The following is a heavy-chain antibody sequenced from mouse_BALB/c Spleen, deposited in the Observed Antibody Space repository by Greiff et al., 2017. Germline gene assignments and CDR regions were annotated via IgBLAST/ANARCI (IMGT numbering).Heavy chain of an antibody. Sequence: EVQRVESGGGLVKPGGSLKLSCAASGFTFSSYAMSWVRQTPEKRLEWVASISSGGSTYYPDSVKGRFTISRDNARNILYLQMSSLRSEDTAMYYCAREGLLWLGYYAMDYWGQGTSVTVSS. J-gene: IGHJ4*01. CDR2: ISSGGST. D-gene: IGHD2-2*01. CDR1: GFTFSSYA. V-gene: IGHV5-6-5*01. CDR3: AREGLLWLGYYAMDY.